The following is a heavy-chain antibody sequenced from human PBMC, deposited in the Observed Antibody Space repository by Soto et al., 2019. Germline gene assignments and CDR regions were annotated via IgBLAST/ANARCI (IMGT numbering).Heavy chain of an antibody. D-gene: IGHD4-17*01. V-gene: IGHV4-30-2*01. CDR2: IYHSGGT. J-gene: IGHJ5*02. CDR1: GGPITSGGYS. CDR3: ARTMTTSGWFDP. Sequence: PSETLSLTCAVSGGPITSGGYSWSWIRQPPGKGLEWIGYIYHSGGTYYNPSLKSRVTLSIDRTKKQFSLKLKSVTAADTVVYFCARTMTTSGWFDPWGQGTLVTVSS.